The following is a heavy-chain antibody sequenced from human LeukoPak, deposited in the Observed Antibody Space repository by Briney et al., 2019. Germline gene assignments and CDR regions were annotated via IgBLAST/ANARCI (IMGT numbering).Heavy chain of an antibody. CDR1: GYTFTSYG. CDR3: ARGSYGGNSYFQH. Sequence: ASVKVSCKASGYTFTSYGISWVRQAPGQGLEWMGWISAYNGNTNYAQKFQGRVTMTRDTSTSTLYMELSSLRSEDTAVYYCARGSYGGNSYFQHWGQGTLVTVSS. CDR2: ISAYNGNT. J-gene: IGHJ1*01. D-gene: IGHD4-23*01. V-gene: IGHV1-18*01.